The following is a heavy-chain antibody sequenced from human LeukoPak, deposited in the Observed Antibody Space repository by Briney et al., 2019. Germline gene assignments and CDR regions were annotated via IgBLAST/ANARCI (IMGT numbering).Heavy chain of an antibody. CDR3: ARDSTPWTGNFFSVGFDP. V-gene: IGHV1-46*01. CDR1: GSTFTSYY. D-gene: IGHD1-14*01. Sequence: ASVKLSCKASGSTFTSYYMHWVRQAPGQGLEWMGIINPSGGSTSYAQKFQGRVTMTRDMSTSTVYMELSSLRSEDTAVYYCARDSTPWTGNFFSVGFDPWGQGTLVTVSS. CDR2: INPSGGST. J-gene: IGHJ5*02.